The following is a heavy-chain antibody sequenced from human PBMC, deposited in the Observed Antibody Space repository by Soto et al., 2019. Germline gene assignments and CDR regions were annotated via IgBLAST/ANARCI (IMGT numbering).Heavy chain of an antibody. CDR3: ARETPGAGWFDS. CDR1: GGSISGYY. CDR2: IHYTGST. V-gene: IGHV4-59*01. J-gene: IGHJ5*01. Sequence: QVHLQESGPGLVKPSETLSLTCTVSGGSISGYYWNWIRQPPGKGPEWIGLIHYTGSTNYNPSHKSRVTISVDTSKNQFSLKLSSVTTAYTAVYYCARETPGAGWFDSWGQGTPVTVSS.